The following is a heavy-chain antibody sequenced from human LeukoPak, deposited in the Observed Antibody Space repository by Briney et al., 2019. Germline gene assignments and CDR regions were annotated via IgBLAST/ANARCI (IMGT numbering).Heavy chain of an antibody. J-gene: IGHJ6*04. Sequence: SVKVSCKASGGTFSSYAISWVRQAPGQGLVWMGGIIPIFGTANYAQKFQGRVTITADESTSTAYMELSSQRSEDTAVYYCAREIDYGDGIYYYYGMDVWGKGTTVTVSS. CDR3: AREIDYGDGIYYYYGMDV. V-gene: IGHV1-69*13. CDR1: GGTFSSYA. D-gene: IGHD4-17*01. CDR2: IIPIFGTA.